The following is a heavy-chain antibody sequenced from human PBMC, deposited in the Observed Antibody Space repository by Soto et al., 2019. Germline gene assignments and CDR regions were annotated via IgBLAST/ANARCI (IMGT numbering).Heavy chain of an antibody. V-gene: IGHV4-4*02. D-gene: IGHD3-9*01. Sequence: QVQLQESGPGLVKPSGTLSLTCAVSGGSVNNDKWWSWVRQPPGKGLEWIGDIHSSGITNYNPSLKSRASIFVDKFKNQFSVKLTSVTAADTAVEFCAGQWSAGYGAFDPWGQGTLVTVSS. CDR2: IHSSGIT. J-gene: IGHJ5*02. CDR1: GGSVNNDKW. CDR3: AGQWSAGYGAFDP.